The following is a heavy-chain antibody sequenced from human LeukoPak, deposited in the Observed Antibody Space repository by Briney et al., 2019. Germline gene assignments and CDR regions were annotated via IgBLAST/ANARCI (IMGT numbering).Heavy chain of an antibody. V-gene: IGHV4-39*07. CDR2: IYYSGST. Sequence: SETLSLTCTVSGGSISSSSYYWGWIRQPPGKGLEWIGSIYYSGSTHYNPSLKSRVTISVDTSKNQFSLKLSSVTAADTAVYYCARVDSSGRGLYYYYYMDVWGKGTTVTVSS. D-gene: IGHD6-19*01. J-gene: IGHJ6*03. CDR1: GGSISSSSYY. CDR3: ARVDSSGRGLYYYYYMDV.